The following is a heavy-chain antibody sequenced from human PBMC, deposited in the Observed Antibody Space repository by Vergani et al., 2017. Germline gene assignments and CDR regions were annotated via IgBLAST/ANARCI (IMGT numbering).Heavy chain of an antibody. Sequence: QVQLVQSGAEVKKPGSSVKVSCKASGGTFSSYAISWVRQAPGQGLEWMGGIIPIFGTANYAQKFQGRVTITADESTSTAYMELSSLRSEDTAVYYCARVGTISMTTRTRYYDIDVWGKGTTVTVSS. CDR3: ARVGTISMTTRTRYYDIDV. V-gene: IGHV1-69*01. J-gene: IGHJ6*03. CDR1: GGTFSSYA. CDR2: IIPIFGTA. D-gene: IGHD3-9*01.